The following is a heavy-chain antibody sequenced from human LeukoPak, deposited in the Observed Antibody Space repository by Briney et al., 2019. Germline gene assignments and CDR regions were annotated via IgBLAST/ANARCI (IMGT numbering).Heavy chain of an antibody. J-gene: IGHJ4*02. Sequence: SETLSLTCAVSGGSISSGGYSWGWIRQPPGKGLEWIGYIYHSGSTYYNPSLKSRVTISVDRSKNQFSLKLSSVTAADTAVYYCARGHTENYFDYWGQGTLVTVSS. CDR1: GGSISSGGYS. V-gene: IGHV4-30-2*01. D-gene: IGHD5-18*01. CDR2: IYHSGST. CDR3: ARGHTENYFDY.